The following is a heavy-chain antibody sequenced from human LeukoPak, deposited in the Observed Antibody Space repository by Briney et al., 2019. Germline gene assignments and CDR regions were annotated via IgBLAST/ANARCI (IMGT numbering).Heavy chain of an antibody. Sequence: SLRLSCAASGFTFDDYAMHWVRQAPGKGLEWVSGISRNSGSIGYADPVKGRFTISRDNAKNSLYLQMNSLRAEDTALYYCAKDIGPPYSSSWYSARVRRAAPSALYYYYYYGMDVWGQGTTITVSS. J-gene: IGHJ6*02. CDR2: ISRNSGSI. D-gene: IGHD6-13*01. V-gene: IGHV3-9*01. CDR3: AKDIGPPYSSSWYSARVRRAAPSALYYYYYYGMDV. CDR1: GFTFDDYA.